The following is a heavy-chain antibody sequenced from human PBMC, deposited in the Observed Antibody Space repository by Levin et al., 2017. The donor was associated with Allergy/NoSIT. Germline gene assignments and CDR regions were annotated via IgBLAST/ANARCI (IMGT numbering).Heavy chain of an antibody. V-gene: IGHV3-23*01. D-gene: IGHD3-10*01. CDR1: GFTFSNYP. Sequence: GGSLRLSCTASGFTFSNYPMSWVRQTPEKGLEWVSGMSASGDLTHYADSVKGRFTISRDNSKNTVYLQMNSLRAEDTALYYCAKCGGGLDMFHEYWGHGTLVTVSS. CDR3: AKCGGGLDMFHEY. J-gene: IGHJ4*01. CDR2: MSASGDLT.